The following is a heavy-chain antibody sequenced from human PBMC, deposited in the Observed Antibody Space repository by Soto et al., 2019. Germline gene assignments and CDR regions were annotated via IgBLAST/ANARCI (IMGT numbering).Heavy chain of an antibody. J-gene: IGHJ4*02. CDR1: GFIFSNSA. D-gene: IGHD3-22*01. CDR2: ISYDGNNK. Sequence: PGGSLRLSCAGSGFIFSNSAFHWVRQAPGKGLEWVALISYDGNNKYYADSVKGRFTISRDNSKNTLYLQMHSLRADDTAVYYCAREVASYDRSGFFDYWGQGAPVTVSS. CDR3: AREVASYDRSGFFDY. V-gene: IGHV3-30-3*01.